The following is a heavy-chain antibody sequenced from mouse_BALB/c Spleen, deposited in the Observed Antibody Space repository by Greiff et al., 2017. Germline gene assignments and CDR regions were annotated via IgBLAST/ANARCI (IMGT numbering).Heavy chain of an antibody. CDR2: IYPGDGDT. J-gene: IGHJ3*01. D-gene: IGHD1-1*01. Sequence: QVQLQQSGAELVRPGSSVKISCKASGYAFSSYWMNWVKQRPGQGLEWIGQIYPGDGDTNYNGKFKGKATLTADKSSSTAYMQLSSLTSEDSAVYFCASGITFAYWGQGTLVTVSA. CDR3: ASGITFAY. CDR1: GYAFSSYW. V-gene: IGHV1-80*01.